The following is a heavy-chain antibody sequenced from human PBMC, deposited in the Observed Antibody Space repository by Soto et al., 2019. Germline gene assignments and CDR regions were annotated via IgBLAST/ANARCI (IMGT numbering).Heavy chain of an antibody. D-gene: IGHD4-4*01. CDR1: GGSISTSNW. CDR2: VYHSGST. V-gene: IGHV4-4*02. Sequence: SETLSLTCAVSGGSISTSNWWSWVRQPPGKGLEWIGEVYHSGSTNYNPSFKSRVAMSVDKSKNQFSLKLNSVTAADTALYYCAMTRPRRRPTDYSCPGSL. CDR3: AMTRPRRRPTDY. J-gene: IGHJ4*02.